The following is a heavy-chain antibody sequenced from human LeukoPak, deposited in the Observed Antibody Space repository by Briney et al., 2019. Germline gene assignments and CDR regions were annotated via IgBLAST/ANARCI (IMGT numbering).Heavy chain of an antibody. CDR1: GYTFTGYY. J-gene: IGHJ4*02. V-gene: IGHV1-2*02. CDR3: ARLDGTDSHFDF. CDR2: INPNSGDT. Sequence: ASVKVSCKASGYTFTGYYMHWVRRAPGQGLEWMGWINPNSGDTNYAQKFQGRVTMTSDTSITTAYMELNRLRSDDTAVYYCARLDGTDSHFDFWGQGTLVTVSS. D-gene: IGHD5-24*01.